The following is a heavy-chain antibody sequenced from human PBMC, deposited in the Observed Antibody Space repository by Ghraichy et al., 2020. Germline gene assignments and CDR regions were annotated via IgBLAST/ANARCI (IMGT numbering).Heavy chain of an antibody. Sequence: GGSLRLSCAASGFTFSSYSMNWVRQAPGKGLEWVSSISSSSSYIYYADSVKGRFTISRDNAKNSLYLQMNSLRAEDTAVYYCLGSGSWDYYYGMDVWGQGTTVTVSS. J-gene: IGHJ6*02. CDR1: GFTFSSYS. V-gene: IGHV3-21*01. CDR2: ISSSSSYI. CDR3: LGSGSWDYYYGMDV. D-gene: IGHD3-10*01.